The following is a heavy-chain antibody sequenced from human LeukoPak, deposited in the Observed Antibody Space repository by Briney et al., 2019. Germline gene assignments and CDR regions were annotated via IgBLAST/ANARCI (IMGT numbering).Heavy chain of an antibody. Sequence: PSQTLSLTCTVSGGSISSGDYYWSWIRQPPGKGLEWIGYIYYSGSTYYNPSLKSRVTISVDTSKNQFSLKLSSVTAADTAVYYCASISSSWQKGSGYFDYWGQGTLVTVSS. D-gene: IGHD6-13*01. CDR1: GGSISSGDYY. CDR2: IYYSGST. V-gene: IGHV4-30-4*01. J-gene: IGHJ4*02. CDR3: ASISSSWQKGSGYFDY.